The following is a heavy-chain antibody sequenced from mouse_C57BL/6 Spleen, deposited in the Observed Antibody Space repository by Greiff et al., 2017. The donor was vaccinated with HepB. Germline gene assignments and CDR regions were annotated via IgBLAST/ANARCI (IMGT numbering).Heavy chain of an antibody. Sequence: QVHVKQPGAELVKPGASVKLSCKASGYTFTSYWMHWVKQRPGQGLEWIGMIHPNSGSTDYNEKFKSKATLTVDKSSSTAYMQLSSLTSEDSAVYYCARGGATVVHYFDYWGQGTTLTVSS. CDR2: IHPNSGST. CDR1: GYTFTSYW. CDR3: ARGGATVVHYFDY. D-gene: IGHD1-1*01. J-gene: IGHJ2*01. V-gene: IGHV1-64*01.